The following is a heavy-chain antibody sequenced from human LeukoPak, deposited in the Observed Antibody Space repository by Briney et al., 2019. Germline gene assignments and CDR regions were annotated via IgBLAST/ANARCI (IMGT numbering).Heavy chain of an antibody. CDR2: INPNSGGT. CDR3: ARDGYCSGGSCYFSYGMDV. V-gene: IGHV1-2*02. CDR1: GYTFTGYY. D-gene: IGHD2-15*01. J-gene: IGHJ6*02. Sequence: ASVKVSCKASGYTFTGYYMHWVRQAPGQGLEWMGWINPNSGGTNYAQKFQGRVTMTRDTSISTAYMELSRLRSDDTAVYYCARDGYCSGGSCYFSYGMDVWGQGTTVTVSS.